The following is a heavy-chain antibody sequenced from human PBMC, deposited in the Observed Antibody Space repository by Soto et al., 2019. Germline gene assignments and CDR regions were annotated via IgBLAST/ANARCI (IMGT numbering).Heavy chain of an antibody. CDR2: IRSKANSYAT. D-gene: IGHD3-22*01. Sequence: EVQLVESGGGLVQPGGSLKLSCAASGFTFSGSAMHWVRQASGKGLEWVGRIRSKANSYATAYAASVKGRFTISRDDSKNTAYLQMNSLKTEDTAVYYCTGRDSSGQNSGVDYWGQGTLVTVS. CDR3: TGRDSSGQNSGVDY. J-gene: IGHJ4*02. V-gene: IGHV3-73*02. CDR1: GFTFSGSA.